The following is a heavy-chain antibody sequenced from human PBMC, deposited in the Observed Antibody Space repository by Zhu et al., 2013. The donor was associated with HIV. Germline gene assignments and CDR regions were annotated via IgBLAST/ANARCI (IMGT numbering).Heavy chain of an antibody. V-gene: IGHV1-2*02. Sequence: QIHLVQSGGEVKKPGASVNVSCKASGDIFRTYGITWVRQAPGQGLEWMGWINPNSGGTNYAQKFQGRVTMTRDTSISTAYMELSRLRSDDTAVYYCARVRGEGDGAYYYHYMDVWGKGTTVTVSS. J-gene: IGHJ6*03. CDR1: GDIFRTYG. CDR3: ARVRGEGDGAYYYHYMDV. D-gene: IGHD3-10*01. CDR2: INPNSGGT.